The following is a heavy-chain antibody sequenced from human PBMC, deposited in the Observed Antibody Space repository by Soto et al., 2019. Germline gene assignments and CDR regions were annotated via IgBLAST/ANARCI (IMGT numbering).Heavy chain of an antibody. CDR2: ISHDGRNK. V-gene: IGHV3-30*18. D-gene: IGHD1-26*01. CDR3: ANGGRIVGATSPDFDY. CDR1: GFTFSSYG. Sequence: QVQLVESGGGVVQPGRSLRLSCAASGFTFSSYGMHWVRQAPGKGLEWVAVISHDGRNKYYADSVKGRFTISRDNSKKTLYLQMNSLRAEDTAMYYCANGGRIVGATSPDFDYWGQGTLVTVSS. J-gene: IGHJ4*02.